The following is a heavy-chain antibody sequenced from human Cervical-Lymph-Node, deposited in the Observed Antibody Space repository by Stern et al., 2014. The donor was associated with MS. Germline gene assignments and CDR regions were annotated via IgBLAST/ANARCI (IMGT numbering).Heavy chain of an antibody. V-gene: IGHV3-33*05. J-gene: IGHJ3*01. Sequence: VQLEESGGGVVQPGGSLRLSCAASGFPFSGHGLHWVRQAPGKGLEWVALITYEGSNKWYAESVKGRFTISRDSSRNTMFLQMNTLRLEDAAVYYCARDGPNYDHNGRGDAFDVWGQGAMVTVSP. CDR3: ARDGPNYDHNGRGDAFDV. CDR2: ITYEGSNK. D-gene: IGHD3-22*01. CDR1: GFPFSGHG.